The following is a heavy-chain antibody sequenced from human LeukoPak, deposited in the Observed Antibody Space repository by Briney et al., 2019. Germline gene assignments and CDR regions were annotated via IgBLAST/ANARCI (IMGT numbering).Heavy chain of an antibody. J-gene: IGHJ4*02. V-gene: IGHV1-69*13. CDR1: GGTFSSYA. CDR3: ARVDSSGSGAIFDY. D-gene: IGHD6-19*01. CDR2: IIPIFGTA. Sequence: GASVKVSCKASGGTFSSYAISWVRQAPGQGLEWMGGIIPIFGTANYAQKFQGRVTITADESTSTAYMELSSLRSEDTAVYYCARVDSSGSGAIFDYWGQGTLVTVSS.